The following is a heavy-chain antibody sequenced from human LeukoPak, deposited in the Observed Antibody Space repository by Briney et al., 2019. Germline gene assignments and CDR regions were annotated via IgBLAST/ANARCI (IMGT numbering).Heavy chain of an antibody. V-gene: IGHV1-2*02. Sequence: ASVKVSCKASGYTFTVYYMHWVRQAPGQGLEWMGWINPNSGGTNYAQKFQGRLTMTRDTSISTAYMELSRLRSDDTAVYYCARYSPPVVTIFGVVSLRNYMDVWGKGTTVTVSS. J-gene: IGHJ6*03. CDR1: GYTFTVYY. CDR2: INPNSGGT. CDR3: ARYSPPVVTIFGVVSLRNYMDV. D-gene: IGHD3-3*01.